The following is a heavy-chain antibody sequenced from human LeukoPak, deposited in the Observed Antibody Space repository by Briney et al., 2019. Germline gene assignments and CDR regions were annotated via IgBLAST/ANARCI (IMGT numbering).Heavy chain of an antibody. CDR3: AKAQGITILSEDY. V-gene: IGHV3-23*01. CDR2: ISGSGGST. D-gene: IGHD3-3*01. J-gene: IGHJ4*02. Sequence: GGSLRLSCAASGFAFSSYAMSWVRQAPGKGLEWVSAISGSGGSTYYADSVKGRFTISRDNSKNTLYLQMNSLRAEDTAVYYCAKAQGITILSEDYWGQGTLVTVSS. CDR1: GFAFSSYA.